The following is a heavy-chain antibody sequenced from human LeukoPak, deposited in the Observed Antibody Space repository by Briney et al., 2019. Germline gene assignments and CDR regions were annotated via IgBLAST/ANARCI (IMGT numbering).Heavy chain of an antibody. D-gene: IGHD5-12*01. CDR3: ARLLRTHMDV. V-gene: IGHV4-34*01. CDR2: INHSGST. CDR1: GGSFSGYY. Sequence: SETLSLTCAVYGGSFSGYYWSWIRQPPGKGLEWIGEINHSGSTNYNPSLKSRVTISVDTSKNQFSLKLSSVTAADTAVYYCARLLRTHMDVWGKGTTVTISS. J-gene: IGHJ6*03.